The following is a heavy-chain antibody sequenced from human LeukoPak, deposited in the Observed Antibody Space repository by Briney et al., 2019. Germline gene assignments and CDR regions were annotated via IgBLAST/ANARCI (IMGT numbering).Heavy chain of an antibody. CDR1: GLTFGNSA. D-gene: IGHD3-16*02. V-gene: IGHV3-23*01. CDR2: ISCETNNT. Sequence: GGSLRLSCVASGLTFGNSAMTWVRQAPGKGLEWVSFISCETNNTYYADSVKGRFTVSRDNSKNTVYLQMNDLTIEDTAIYYCGDRYSDGGFDPWGQGTLVTVSS. J-gene: IGHJ5*02. CDR3: GDRYSDGGFDP.